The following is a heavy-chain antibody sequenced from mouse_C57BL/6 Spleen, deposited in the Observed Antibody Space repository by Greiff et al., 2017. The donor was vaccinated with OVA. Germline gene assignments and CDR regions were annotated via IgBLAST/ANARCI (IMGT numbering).Heavy chain of an antibody. CDR2: IDPETGGT. D-gene: IGHD3-2*02. CDR3: TRGAAQATVWYFDY. J-gene: IGHJ2*01. Sequence: QVQLQQSGAELVRPGASVTLSCKASGYTFTDYEMHWVKQTPVHGLEWIGAIDPETGGTAYNQKFKGKAILTADKSSSTAYMALRSLTSEDSAVYYCTRGAAQATVWYFDYWGQGTTLTVSS. V-gene: IGHV1-15*01. CDR1: GYTFTDYE.